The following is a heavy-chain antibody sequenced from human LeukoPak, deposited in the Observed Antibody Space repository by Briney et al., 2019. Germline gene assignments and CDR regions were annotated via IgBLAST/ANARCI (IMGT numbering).Heavy chain of an antibody. D-gene: IGHD2-15*01. CDR2: IYYSGGT. J-gene: IGHJ4*02. V-gene: IGHV4-59*01. CDR3: ARDVGYCSGGSCYEDY. CDR1: GVSISSYY. Sequence: PSETLSLTCTVSGVSISSYYWSWIRQPPGKGLEWIGYIYYSGGTNYNPSLKSRVTISVDTSKNQFSLKLSSVTAADTAVYYCARDVGYCSGGSCYEDYWGQGTLVTVSS.